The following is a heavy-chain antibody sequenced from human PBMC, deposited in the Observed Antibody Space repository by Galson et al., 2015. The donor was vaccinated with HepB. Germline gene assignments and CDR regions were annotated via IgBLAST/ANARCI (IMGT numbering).Heavy chain of an antibody. CDR1: GGSISSYY. J-gene: IGHJ3*02. V-gene: IGHV4-59*08. CDR2: IYHSGST. D-gene: IGHD1-26*01. CDR3: ARHTFWDRNAFDI. Sequence: SETLSLTCTVSGGSISSYYWSWIRQPPGKGLEWIGYIYHSGSTNYNPSLKSRVTISVDTSKNQFSLKLSSVTAADTAVYYCARHTFWDRNAFDIWGQGTMVTVSS.